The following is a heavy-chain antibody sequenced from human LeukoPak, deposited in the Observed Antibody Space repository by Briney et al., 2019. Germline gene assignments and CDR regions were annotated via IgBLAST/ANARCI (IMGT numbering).Heavy chain of an antibody. CDR3: AKALGDYYYYGMDV. Sequence: GGSLRLSCAASGFTFSSYSMNWVRQAPGKGLEWVSLISGDGGSTYYADSVKGRFTISRDNSKNSLYLQMNSLRTEDTALYYCAKALGDYYYYGMDVWGQGTTVTVSS. CDR1: GFTFSSYS. V-gene: IGHV3-43*02. CDR2: ISGDGGST. J-gene: IGHJ6*02. D-gene: IGHD4-17*01.